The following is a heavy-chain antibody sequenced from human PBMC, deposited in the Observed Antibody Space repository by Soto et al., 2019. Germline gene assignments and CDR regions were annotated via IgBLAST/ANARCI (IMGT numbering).Heavy chain of an antibody. J-gene: IGHJ5*02. D-gene: IGHD3-22*01. Sequence: QVQLVQSGAEVKKPGSSVKVSCKASGGTFSSYAISWVRQAPGQGLEWMGGIIPIFGTANYAQKFQGRVTITADESTSTAYMELSSLRSEDTAVYYCARGDYESAPGKNNLLDPWGQGTLVTVSS. V-gene: IGHV1-69*01. CDR1: GGTFSSYA. CDR3: ARGDYESAPGKNNLLDP. CDR2: IIPIFGTA.